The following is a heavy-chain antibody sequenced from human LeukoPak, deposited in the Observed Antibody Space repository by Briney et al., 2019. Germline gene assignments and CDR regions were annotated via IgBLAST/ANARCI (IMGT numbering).Heavy chain of an antibody. CDR2: IYYSGST. CDR3: ARDPPYCSSTSCYVKPDGAVAGRPLDLN. J-gene: IGHJ4*02. CDR1: GGSISSSSYY. Sequence: SQTLSLTCTVSGGSISSSSYYWGWIRQPPGKGLEWIGSIYYSGSTYYNPSLKSRVTISVDTSKNQFSLKLSSVTAADTAVYYCARDPPYCSSTSCYVKPDGAVAGRPLDLNWGQGTLVTVSS. V-gene: IGHV4-39*07. D-gene: IGHD2-2*01.